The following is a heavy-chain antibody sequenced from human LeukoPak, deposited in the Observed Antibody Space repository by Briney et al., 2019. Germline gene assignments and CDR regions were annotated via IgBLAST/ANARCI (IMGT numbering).Heavy chain of an antibody. CDR2: IIPIFGTA. D-gene: IGHD4-23*01. V-gene: IGHV1-69*05. CDR3: ATYDYGGNFYFDY. Sequence: GASVKVSCKASGGTFSSYAISWVRQAPGQGLEWMGGIIPIFGTANYAQKFQGRVTITTDESTSTAYMELSSLRSEDTAVYYCATYDYGGNFYFDYWGQGTLVTVSS. CDR1: GGTFSSYA. J-gene: IGHJ4*02.